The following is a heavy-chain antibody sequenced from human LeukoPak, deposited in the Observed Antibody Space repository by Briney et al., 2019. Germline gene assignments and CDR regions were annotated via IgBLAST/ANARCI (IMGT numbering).Heavy chain of an antibody. CDR2: ISWNSGSI. V-gene: IGHV3-9*01. J-gene: IGHJ6*02. D-gene: IGHD2-2*01. Sequence: GGSLRLSCAASGFTFDDYAMHWVRQAPGKGLEWVSGISWNSGSIGYADSVKGRFTISRDNSKNTLYLQMNSLRAEDTAVYYCAREVRARDLYYYYGMDVWGQGTTVTVSS. CDR1: GFTFDDYA. CDR3: AREVRARDLYYYYGMDV.